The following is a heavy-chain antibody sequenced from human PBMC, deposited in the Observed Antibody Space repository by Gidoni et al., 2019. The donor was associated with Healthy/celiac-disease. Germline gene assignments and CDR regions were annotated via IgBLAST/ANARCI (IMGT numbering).Heavy chain of an antibody. D-gene: IGHD1-7*01. CDR3: ARLSGTGTTGWVRLYYYGMDV. CDR2: IYYSGST. V-gene: IGHV4-39*01. J-gene: IGHJ6*04. Sequence: QLQLQESGPGLVKPSETLSLTCTVSGGSISSSSYYWGWIRQPPGKGLEWIGSIYYSGSTYYNPSLKSRVTISVDTSKNQFSLKLSSVTAADTAVYYCARLSGTGTTGWVRLYYYGMDVWGKGTTVTVSS. CDR1: GGSISSSSYY.